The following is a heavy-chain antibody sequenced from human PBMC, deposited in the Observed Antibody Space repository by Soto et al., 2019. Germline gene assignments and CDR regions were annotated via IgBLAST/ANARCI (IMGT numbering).Heavy chain of an antibody. D-gene: IGHD2-2*01. CDR3: ARDTSSTSRSLYYYGMDV. CDR1: GGTFSSYA. Sequence: SVKVSCKASGGTFSSYAISWVRQAPGQGLEWMGGIIPIFGTANYAQKFQGRVTITADESTSTAYMELSSLRSEDTAVYYCARDTSSTSRSLYYYGMDVWGQRTTVTVSS. CDR2: IIPIFGTA. V-gene: IGHV1-69*13. J-gene: IGHJ6*02.